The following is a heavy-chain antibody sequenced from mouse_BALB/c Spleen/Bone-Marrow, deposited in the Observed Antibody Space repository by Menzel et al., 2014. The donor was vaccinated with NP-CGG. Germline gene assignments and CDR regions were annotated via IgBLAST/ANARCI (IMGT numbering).Heavy chain of an antibody. CDR3: ARSDGYYYAVDY. CDR2: INPYNDGT. V-gene: IGHV1-14*01. CDR1: GYTFTTYV. Sequence: VQLKESGPELVKPGASVKMSCKASGYTFTTYVMQWVKQKPGQGLEWIGYINPYNDGTKYNEKFKGKATLTSDKSSSTAYMGLSSLTSEDSAVYYCARSDGYYYAVDYWGQGTSVTVSS. D-gene: IGHD2-3*01. J-gene: IGHJ4*01.